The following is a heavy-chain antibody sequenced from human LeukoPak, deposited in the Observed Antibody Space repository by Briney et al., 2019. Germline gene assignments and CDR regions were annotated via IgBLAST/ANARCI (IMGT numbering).Heavy chain of an antibody. D-gene: IGHD2-2*01. Sequence: SGTLSLTCAVSGGSISSSNWWSWVRQPPGKGLEWIGGIYYSGSTYYNPSLKSRVTISVDTSKNQFSLKLSSVTAADTAVYYCARHVVVPAATDAFDIWGQGTMVTVSS. J-gene: IGHJ3*02. CDR2: IYYSGST. CDR1: GGSISSSNW. CDR3: ARHVVVPAATDAFDI. V-gene: IGHV4-4*02.